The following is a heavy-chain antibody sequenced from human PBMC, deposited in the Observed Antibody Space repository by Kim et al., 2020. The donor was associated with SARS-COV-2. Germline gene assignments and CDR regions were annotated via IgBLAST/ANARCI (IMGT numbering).Heavy chain of an antibody. Sequence: ASVKVSCKASGYTFTGYYMHWVRQAPGQGLEWMGWINPNSGGTNYAQKFQGRVTMTRDTSISTAYMELSRLRSDDTAVYYCARSGEFCSSTSCYFLGLASYGMDVWGQGTTVTVSS. D-gene: IGHD2-2*01. V-gene: IGHV1-2*02. J-gene: IGHJ6*02. CDR3: ARSGEFCSSTSCYFLGLASYGMDV. CDR2: INPNSGGT. CDR1: GYTFTGYY.